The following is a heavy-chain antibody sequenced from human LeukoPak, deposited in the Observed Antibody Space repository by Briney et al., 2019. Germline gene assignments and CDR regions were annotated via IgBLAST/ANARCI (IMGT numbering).Heavy chain of an antibody. CDR1: GFTFSSYA. D-gene: IGHD6-6*01. V-gene: IGHV3-21*01. J-gene: IGHJ4*02. Sequence: GGSLRLSCAASGFTFSSYAMSWVRQAPGKGLEWVSSISSSSSYIYYADSVKGRFTISRDNAKNSLYLQMNSLRAEDTAVYYCASLIIVGSSTLYWGQGTLVTVSS. CDR3: ASLIIVGSSTLY. CDR2: ISSSSSYI.